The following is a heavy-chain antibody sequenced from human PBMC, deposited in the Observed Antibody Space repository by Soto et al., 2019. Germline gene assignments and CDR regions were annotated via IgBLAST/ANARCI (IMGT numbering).Heavy chain of an antibody. J-gene: IGHJ4*02. D-gene: IGHD3-16*01. CDR3: ARDHGGQSGNFIFDN. V-gene: IGHV3-74*01. CDR1: GFTFSGHW. CDR2: INSDGSTT. Sequence: SLRLSCAASGFTFSGHWLHWVRQAPGKGLVWVSRINSDGSTTNYADSVKGRFTISRDNAKNTLDLQMNSLRAEDTAVYYCARDHGGQSGNFIFDNWGQGTPVTVSS.